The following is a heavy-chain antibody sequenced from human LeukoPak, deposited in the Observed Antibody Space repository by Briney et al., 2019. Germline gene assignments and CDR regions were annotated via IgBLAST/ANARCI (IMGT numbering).Heavy chain of an antibody. CDR3: ASTNDILTGSWYYYYGMDV. CDR1: GYTFTGYY. V-gene: IGHV1-2*02. D-gene: IGHD3-9*01. J-gene: IGHJ6*02. CDR2: INPNSGGT. Sequence: GASVKVSCKASGYTFTGYYMHWVRQAPGQGLEWMGWINPNSGGTNYAQKFQGRVTMTRDTSISTAYMELSRLRSDDTAVYYCASTNDILTGSWYYYYGMDVWGQGTTVAVSS.